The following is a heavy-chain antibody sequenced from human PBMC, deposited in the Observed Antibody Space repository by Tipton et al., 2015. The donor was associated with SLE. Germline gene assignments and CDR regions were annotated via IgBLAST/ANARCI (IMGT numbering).Heavy chain of an antibody. CDR2: IYYTGNT. Sequence: GLVKPSETLSLTCTVSGGSISSHYWSWIRQPPGKGLEWIGYIYYTGNTFYNPSLKSRVTILVDTSKNQFSLKLSSVTAADTAVYYCARDEYRYDATGYHLLGHFDFWGQGTLVTVSS. CDR1: GGSISSHY. V-gene: IGHV4-59*11. CDR3: ARDEYRYDATGYHLLGHFDF. D-gene: IGHD3-22*01. J-gene: IGHJ4*02.